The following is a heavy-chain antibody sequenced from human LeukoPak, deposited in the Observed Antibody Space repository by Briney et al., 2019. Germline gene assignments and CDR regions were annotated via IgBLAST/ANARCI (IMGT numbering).Heavy chain of an antibody. D-gene: IGHD1-14*01. J-gene: IGHJ3*01. CDR2: IYPADSDT. Sequence: GESLKISCKGSGYSFTTYWICWVRQMPGKGLEWMGIIYPADSDTRYSPSFQGQVTISADKSISTAYLQWSTLKASDTAMYYCARPPMSGNAFDFWGQGTMVTVSS. V-gene: IGHV5-51*01. CDR1: GYSFTTYW. CDR3: ARPPMSGNAFDF.